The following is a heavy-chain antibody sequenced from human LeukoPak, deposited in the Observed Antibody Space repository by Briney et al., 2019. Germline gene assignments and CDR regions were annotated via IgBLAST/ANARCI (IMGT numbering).Heavy chain of an antibody. CDR3: ARVAWAGNKYFQH. D-gene: IGHD6-19*01. CDR1: GYTFTSYD. Sequence: ASVKVSCKASGYTFTSYDINWVRQATGQGLEWMGWMNPNSGNTGYAQKFQGRVTITRNTSISTAYMVLSSLRSEDTAVYYCARVAWAGNKYFQHWGQGTLVTVSS. V-gene: IGHV1-8*03. CDR2: MNPNSGNT. J-gene: IGHJ1*01.